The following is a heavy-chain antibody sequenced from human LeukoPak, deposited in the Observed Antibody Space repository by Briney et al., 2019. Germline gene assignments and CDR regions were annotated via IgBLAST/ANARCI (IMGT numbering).Heavy chain of an antibody. CDR3: AKDVLPNYDSSGYLAP. D-gene: IGHD3-22*01. CDR1: GFSFSSYA. Sequence: GGSLRLSCAASGFSFSSYAMSWVRQTPEKGLEWVSAISGSGGSTYYADSVKGRFTISRDNSKNTLYLQMNSLRAEDTAVYYCAKDVLPNYDSSGYLAPWGQGTLVTVSS. J-gene: IGHJ5*02. V-gene: IGHV3-23*01. CDR2: ISGSGGST.